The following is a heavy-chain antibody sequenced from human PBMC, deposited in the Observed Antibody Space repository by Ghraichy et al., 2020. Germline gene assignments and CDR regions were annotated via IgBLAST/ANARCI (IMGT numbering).Heavy chain of an antibody. CDR1: GGSISSSSGYH. Sequence: SETLSLTCSVSGGSISSSSGYHLGWIRQPPGKGLEWIGSIYYSGSTYYNPSLKSRVTISVDTSKNQFSLKLSSVTAADTAIYYCARTYYYGSGSSNWFDPWGQGTLVSVSS. CDR3: ARTYYYGSGSSNWFDP. D-gene: IGHD3-10*01. CDR2: IYYSGST. J-gene: IGHJ5*02. V-gene: IGHV4-39*01.